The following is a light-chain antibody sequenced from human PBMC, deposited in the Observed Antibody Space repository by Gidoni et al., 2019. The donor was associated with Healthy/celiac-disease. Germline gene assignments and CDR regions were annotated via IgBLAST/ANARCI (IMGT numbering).Light chain of an antibody. CDR1: QSVSSSY. V-gene: IGKV3-20*01. Sequence: IVLTQSPGTLSLSPGERATLSCRASQSVSSSYLACYQQKPGQAPRLLIYGASSRAAGLPDWFSGGGSRAVFTITISRLEPEDFAVYYCQQYGSPLTFGGGTKVEIK. CDR2: GAS. J-gene: IGKJ4*01. CDR3: QQYGSPLT.